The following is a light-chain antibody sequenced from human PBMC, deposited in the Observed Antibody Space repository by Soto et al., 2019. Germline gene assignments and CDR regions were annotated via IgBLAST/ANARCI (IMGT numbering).Light chain of an antibody. CDR1: QSISSW. J-gene: IGKJ1*01. V-gene: IGKV1-5*03. CDR2: RAS. CDR3: QQYSTYSWS. Sequence: DIQMTQSPSTLSASVGDRVTITCRASQSISSWLAWYQQKPWKAPKLLIYRASSLETGVPSRFSGSGSGTEFTLTISSLQPDDFATYYCQQYSTYSWSFGQGTKVEIK.